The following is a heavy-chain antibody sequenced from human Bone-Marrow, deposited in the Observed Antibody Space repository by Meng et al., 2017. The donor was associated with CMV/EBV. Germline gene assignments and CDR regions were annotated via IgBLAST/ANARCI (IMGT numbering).Heavy chain of an antibody. J-gene: IGHJ6*02. V-gene: IGHV1-69*05. D-gene: IGHD3-10*02. CDR1: GGTFSSYA. Sequence: SVKVSCKASGGTFSSYAISWVRQAPGQGLEWMGGIIPIFGTANYAQKFQGRVTITTDESTSTAYMELSSLRSEDTAVYYCARGKGSYVADDYGMDVWGQGTTVTVSS. CDR3: ARGKGSYVADDYGMDV. CDR2: IIPIFGTA.